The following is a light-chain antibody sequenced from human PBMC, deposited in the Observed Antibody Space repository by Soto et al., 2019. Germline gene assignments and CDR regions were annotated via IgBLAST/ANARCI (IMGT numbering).Light chain of an antibody. J-gene: IGLJ2*01. Sequence: QSALTQPASVSGSPGQSITISCPGTSSDDGGYNYVSWYQQHPGKAPKLLIYDASNRPSGVSNRFSGSKSGNTASLTISGLQAEDEADYYCSSYTSSSTLGVFGGGTKLTVL. CDR3: SSYTSSSTLGV. CDR2: DAS. CDR1: SSDDGGYNY. V-gene: IGLV2-14*01.